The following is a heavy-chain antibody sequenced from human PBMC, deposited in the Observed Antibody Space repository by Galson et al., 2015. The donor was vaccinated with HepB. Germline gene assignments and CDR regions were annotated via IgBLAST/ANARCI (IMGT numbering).Heavy chain of an antibody. D-gene: IGHD4-17*01. Sequence: SETLSLTCTVSGYSISRSYFWGWIRQPPGKGLEWIGIIYHSGSTYYNPSLESRVTISVDTSKNQFSLKLNSVTAADTAVYYCARNGDDYGDSRFADWGQGTLVTVSS. V-gene: IGHV4-38-2*02. J-gene: IGHJ4*02. CDR2: IYHSGST. CDR3: ARNGDDYGDSRFAD. CDR1: GYSISRSYF.